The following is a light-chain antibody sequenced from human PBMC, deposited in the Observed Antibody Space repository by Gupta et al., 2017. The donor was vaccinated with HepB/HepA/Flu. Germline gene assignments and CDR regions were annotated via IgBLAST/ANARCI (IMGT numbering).Light chain of an antibody. V-gene: IGLV3-21*04. CDR1: TIGSKR. Sequence: SSVLPQPPSVSVAPGKTARNTCGGNTIGSKRVHWYHQKPGQAPVLVIYYDRDRPSGIPERFSGSNSVNTATLTISRVEAGDEADYYCQVLDRICDHWVFGGGTKLTVL. CDR2: YDR. CDR3: QVLDRICDHWV. J-gene: IGLJ3*02.